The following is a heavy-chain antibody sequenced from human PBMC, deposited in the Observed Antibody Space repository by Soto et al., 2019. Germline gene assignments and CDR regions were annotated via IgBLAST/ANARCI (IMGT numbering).Heavy chain of an antibody. CDR2: ISAYNGNT. CDR3: ARGEGIAVDGTVSYYCMDV. CDR1: GYTFTSYG. V-gene: IGHV1-18*04. J-gene: IGHJ6*02. D-gene: IGHD6-19*01. Sequence: ASVKVSCKASGYTFTSYGISWVRQAPGQGLEWMGWISAYNGNTNYAKKLQGKVAMTTDTSTSTAYMELRSLRSDDTAVYYCARGEGIAVDGTVSYYCMDVWGQGTTVTVSS.